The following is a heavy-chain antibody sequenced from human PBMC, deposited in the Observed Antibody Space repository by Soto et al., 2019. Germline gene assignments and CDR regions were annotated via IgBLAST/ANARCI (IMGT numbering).Heavy chain of an antibody. CDR1: GFTFSSYA. Sequence: GGSLRLSCAASGFTFSSYAMSWVRQAPGKGLEWVSVISGSDDSTYYADSVKGRFTISRDNSKNTLYLQMNSLRVEDTAVYLCAKPFRFLLDACDIWGQGTMVTVSS. CDR2: ISGSDDST. D-gene: IGHD3-3*01. CDR3: AKPFRFLLDACDI. J-gene: IGHJ3*02. V-gene: IGHV3-23*01.